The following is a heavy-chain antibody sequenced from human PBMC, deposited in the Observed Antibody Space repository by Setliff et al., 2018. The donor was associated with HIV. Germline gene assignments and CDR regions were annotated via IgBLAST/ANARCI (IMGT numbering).Heavy chain of an antibody. CDR1: GGSMSRVY. J-gene: IGHJ4*01. V-gene: IGHV4-4*08. D-gene: IGHD3-22*01. CDR2: VSASGTT. CDR3: ARLMHYYDSFWVLWRETYFDS. Sequence: SETLSLTCSVSGGSMSRVYWTWIRQPPGKGLEWIGYVSASGTTKYNPSLQSRVTISGDSSKNQFSLRLSSVTAADTAVYYCARLMHYYDSFWVLWRETYFDSWGRGTLVTVSS.